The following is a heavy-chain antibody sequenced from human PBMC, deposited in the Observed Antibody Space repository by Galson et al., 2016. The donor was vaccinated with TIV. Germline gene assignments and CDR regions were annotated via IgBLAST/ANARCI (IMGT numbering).Heavy chain of an antibody. J-gene: IGHJ4*02. CDR1: GFTFSRFG. V-gene: IGHV3-30*18. CDR3: AKDRDLYPPFMGTFDH. CDR2: ISYDGSNK. Sequence: SLRLSCAASGFTFSRFGMHWVRQAPGKGLKWVAVISYDGSNKYYADSVKGRLTISRDNSKNTLYLQMNSLRAEDTAVYYCAKDRDLYPPFMGTFDHWGQGTMVTVSS. D-gene: IGHD7-27*01.